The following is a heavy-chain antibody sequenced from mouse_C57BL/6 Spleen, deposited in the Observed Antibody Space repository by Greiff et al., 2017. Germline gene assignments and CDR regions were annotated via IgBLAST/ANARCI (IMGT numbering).Heavy chain of an antibody. J-gene: IGHJ4*01. CDR3: ARGTTGYAMDY. Sequence: VHVKQSVAELVRPGASVKLSCTASGFNIKNTYMHWVKQRPEQGLEWIGRIDPANGNTTSAPKFQGKATITADTYSNTAYLQLSSLTSEDTAIYYCARGTTGYAMDYWGQGTSVTVSS. D-gene: IGHD1-1*01. CDR1: GFNIKNTY. V-gene: IGHV14-3*01. CDR2: IDPANGNT.